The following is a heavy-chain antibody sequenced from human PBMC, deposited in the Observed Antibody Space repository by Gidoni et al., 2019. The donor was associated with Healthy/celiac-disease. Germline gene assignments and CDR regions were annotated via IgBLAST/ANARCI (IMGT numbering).Heavy chain of an antibody. V-gene: IGHV4-39*01. CDR3: ARYIVGATGAFDI. CDR1: GGSISSSSYY. J-gene: IGHJ3*02. D-gene: IGHD1-26*01. CDR2: IYYSGST. Sequence: QLQLQESGPGLVKPSETLSLTCTVSGGSISSSSYYWGWIRQPPGKGLEWIGSIYYSGSTYYNPSLKSRVTISVDTSKNQFSLKLSSVTAADTAVYYCARYIVGATGAFDIWGQGTMVTVSS.